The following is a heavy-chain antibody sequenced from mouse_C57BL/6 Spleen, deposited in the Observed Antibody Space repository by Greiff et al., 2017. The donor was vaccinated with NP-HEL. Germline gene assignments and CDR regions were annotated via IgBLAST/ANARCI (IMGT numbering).Heavy chain of an antibody. Sequence: QVQLQQSGAELVRPGASVKLSCKASGYTFTSYGISWVKQRTGQGLEWIGEIYPRSGDTYYNEKFKGKATLTADKSSSTAYMELRSLTSADSAIYGCEADEQGYFDYWGQGTTLTVSS. J-gene: IGHJ2*01. CDR2: IYPRSGDT. CDR1: GYTFTSYG. V-gene: IGHV1-81*01. CDR3: EADEQGYFDY.